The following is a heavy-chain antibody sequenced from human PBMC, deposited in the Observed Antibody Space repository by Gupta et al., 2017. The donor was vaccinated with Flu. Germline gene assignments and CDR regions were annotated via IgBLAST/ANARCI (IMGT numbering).Heavy chain of an antibody. CDR1: GFTFSSYA. V-gene: IGHV3-23*01. Sequence: EVQLLESGGGLVQPGGSLRLSCAASGFTFSSYAMSWVRQAPGKGLEWVSAISGSGGSTYYADSVKGRFTISRDNSKNTLYLQMNSLRAEDTAVYYCAKTLLVVVVTTGAFDIWGQGTMVTVSS. D-gene: IGHD3-22*01. J-gene: IGHJ3*02. CDR2: ISGSGGST. CDR3: AKTLLVVVVTTGAFDI.